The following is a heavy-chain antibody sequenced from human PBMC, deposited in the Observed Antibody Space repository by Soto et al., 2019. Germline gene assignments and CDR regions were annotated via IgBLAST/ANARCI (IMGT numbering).Heavy chain of an antibody. CDR3: AKGMYDYGDYFDS. CDR1: GFTFYNYD. CDR2: ISGSGGST. J-gene: IGHJ4*02. Sequence: EVQLLESGGGLVQPGGSLRLSCAASGFTFYNYDMNWVRQAPGKGLEWVSGISGSGGSTSYADSVNGRFTISKHNSKNTVYSQMSSLRAEDTAVYYCAKGMYDYGDYFDSWGRGTLVTASS. D-gene: IGHD4-17*01. V-gene: IGHV3-23*01.